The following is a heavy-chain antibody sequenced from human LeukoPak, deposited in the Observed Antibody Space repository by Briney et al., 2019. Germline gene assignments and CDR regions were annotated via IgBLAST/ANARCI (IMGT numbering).Heavy chain of an antibody. Sequence: GGSLRHSCAASGFTVSSNYMSWVRQAPGKGLEWVSVIYSGGSTYYADSVKGRFTISRHNSKNTLYLQMNSLRAEDTAVYYCAREVTMVRGVNASYWGQGTLVTVSS. D-gene: IGHD3-10*01. CDR2: IYSGGST. CDR1: GFTVSSNY. J-gene: IGHJ4*02. V-gene: IGHV3-53*04. CDR3: AREVTMVRGVNASY.